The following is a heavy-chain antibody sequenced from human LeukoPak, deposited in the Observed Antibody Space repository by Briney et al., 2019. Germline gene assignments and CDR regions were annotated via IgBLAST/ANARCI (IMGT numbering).Heavy chain of an antibody. J-gene: IGHJ4*02. CDR2: IWYDGSNK. V-gene: IGHV3-33*06. CDR1: GFTFSSYG. CDR3: AKDLGIAAAGPLFDY. D-gene: IGHD6-13*01. Sequence: HSGGSLRLSCAASGFTFSSYGMHWVRQAPGKGLEWVAVIWYDGSNKYYADSVKGRFTISRDNSKNTLYLQMNSLRAEDTAVYYCAKDLGIAAAGPLFDYWGQGTLVTVSS.